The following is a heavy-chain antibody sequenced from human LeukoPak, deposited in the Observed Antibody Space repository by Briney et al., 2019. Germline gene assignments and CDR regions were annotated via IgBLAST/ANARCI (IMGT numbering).Heavy chain of an antibody. V-gene: IGHV4-39*07. CDR3: ARGDGYNPYYFDY. D-gene: IGHD5-24*01. J-gene: IGHJ4*02. CDR1: GGSISSSSYY. CDR2: IYYSGSA. Sequence: SETLSLTCTVSGGSISSSSYYWGWIRQPPGKGLEWIGSIYYSGSAYYNPSLKSRVTISVDKSKNQFSLKLSSVTAADTAVYYCARGDGYNPYYFDYWGQGTLVTVSS.